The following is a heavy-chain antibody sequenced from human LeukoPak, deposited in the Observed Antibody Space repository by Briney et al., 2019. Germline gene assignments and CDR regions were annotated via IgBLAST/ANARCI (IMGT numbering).Heavy chain of an antibody. J-gene: IGHJ4*02. D-gene: IGHD3-9*01. CDR2: IYYSGCT. V-gene: IGHV4-59*02. Sequence: GSLRLSCAASGFTVSSNYMSWIRQPPGKGLEWIGYIYYSGCTNYNPSLKSRVTISVDTSKNQFSLNLNSVTAADTAVYYCARAHDYDIWTGYTYFDYWGQGTQVTVSS. CDR3: ARAHDYDIWTGYTYFDY. CDR1: GFTVSSNY.